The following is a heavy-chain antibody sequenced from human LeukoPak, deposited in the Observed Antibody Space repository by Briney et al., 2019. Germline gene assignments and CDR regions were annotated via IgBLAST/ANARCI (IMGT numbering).Heavy chain of an antibody. D-gene: IGHD2-2*02. Sequence: PGGSLRLSCAASGFTFSSYGMHWVRQAPGKGLEWVAVIWYDGSNKYYADSVKGRFTISRDNSKNTLYLQMNSLRAEDTAVYYCAKDCSSTSCYRVGFRDYWGQGTLVTVSS. J-gene: IGHJ4*02. V-gene: IGHV3-33*06. CDR1: GFTFSSYG. CDR3: AKDCSSTSCYRVGFRDY. CDR2: IWYDGSNK.